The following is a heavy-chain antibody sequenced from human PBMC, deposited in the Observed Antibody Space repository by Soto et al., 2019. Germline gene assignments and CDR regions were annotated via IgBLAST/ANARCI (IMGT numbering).Heavy chain of an antibody. CDR2: IVVGSGDT. CDR1: GSSG. CDR3: ATGKLQLWLPNYYYYSRDV. J-gene: IGHJ6*02. D-gene: IGHD5-18*01. V-gene: IGHV1-58*01. Sequence: QMPLVQAGPEVKEHGTSVKVSCKNSGSSGVQWVRQARGQRLEWMGWIVVGSGDTKYAQKFHERVVITRDTSTSTVYMEGNSLRSEDTAVYSCATGKLQLWLPNYYYYSRDVVGQGTTVTVSS.